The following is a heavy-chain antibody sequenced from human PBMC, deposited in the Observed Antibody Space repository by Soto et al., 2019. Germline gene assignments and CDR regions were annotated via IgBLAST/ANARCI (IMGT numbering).Heavy chain of an antibody. D-gene: IGHD4-17*01. CDR3: ARDGVLFDYGEPYYYYYYMDV. CDR2: ISSSSSYI. CDR1: GFTFSSYS. V-gene: IGHV3-21*01. J-gene: IGHJ6*03. Sequence: GGSLRLSCAASGFTFSSYSMNWVRQAPGKGLEWVSSISSSSSYIYYADSVKGRFTISRDNAKNSLYLQMNSLRAEDTAVYYCARDGVLFDYGEPYYYYYYMDVWGKGTTVTVSS.